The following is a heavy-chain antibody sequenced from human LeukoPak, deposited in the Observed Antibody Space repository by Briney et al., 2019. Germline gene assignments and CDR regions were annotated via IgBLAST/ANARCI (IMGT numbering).Heavy chain of an antibody. Sequence: ASVKVSCKASGYTFTDYYMHWVRQAPGQGLEWMGWINPNSGGTNYAQKFQGRVTMTRDTSISTAYMELSRLRSDDTAVYYCARARRPAAGTGSMDVWGQGTTVTVSS. CDR3: ARARRPAAGTGSMDV. J-gene: IGHJ6*02. CDR1: GYTFTDYY. CDR2: INPNSGGT. D-gene: IGHD6-13*01. V-gene: IGHV1-2*02.